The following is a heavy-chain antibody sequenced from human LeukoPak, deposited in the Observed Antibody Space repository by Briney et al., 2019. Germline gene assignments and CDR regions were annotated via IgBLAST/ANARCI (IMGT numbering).Heavy chain of an antibody. CDR1: GYTLTELS. D-gene: IGHD3-22*01. V-gene: IGHV1-24*01. CDR2: FDPEDGET. CDR3: ATDQYYYDSSGYRYFDY. Sequence: ASVKVSCKVSGYTLTELSMHWVRQAPGKGLEWMGGFDPEDGETIYAQKFQGRATMTEDTSTDTAYMELSSLRSEDTAVYYCATDQYYYDSSGYRYFDYWGQGTLVTVSS. J-gene: IGHJ4*02.